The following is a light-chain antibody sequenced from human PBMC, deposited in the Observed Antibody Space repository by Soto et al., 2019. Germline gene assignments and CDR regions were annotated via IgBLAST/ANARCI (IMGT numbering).Light chain of an antibody. J-gene: IGLJ1*01. Sequence: QSVLTQPASVSGSPGQSITISCSGTISDFVVYNYVSWYQQHPGKAPKLMLYGVSKRPSGVSNRFSGSNSGDTASLTISGLQAEDEADYYCSSHTLSSALQVFGTGTKVTVL. CDR2: GVS. CDR1: ISDFVVYNY. CDR3: SSHTLSSALQV. V-gene: IGLV2-14*01.